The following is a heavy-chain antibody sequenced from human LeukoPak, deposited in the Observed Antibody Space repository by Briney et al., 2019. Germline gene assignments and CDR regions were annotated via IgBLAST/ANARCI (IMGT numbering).Heavy chain of an antibody. CDR1: GGSFSRNA. J-gene: IGHJ6*02. CDR3: ARIQAVGVPVAIDAHYYYGMDV. Sequence: SVKLSCKASGGSFSRNAISWVRQAPGQGLEWMGRFIPILGIATYAQKFQGRVTITGDRSTSTAYMELSSLRSEDTAVYYCARIQAVGVPVAIDAHYYYGMDVWGQGTAVTVSS. CDR2: FIPILGIA. D-gene: IGHD2-2*02. V-gene: IGHV1-69*04.